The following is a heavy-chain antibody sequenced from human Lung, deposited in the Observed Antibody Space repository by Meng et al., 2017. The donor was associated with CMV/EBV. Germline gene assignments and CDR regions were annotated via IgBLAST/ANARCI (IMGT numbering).Heavy chain of an antibody. CDR3: AKGDDFWSPYYFDY. V-gene: IGHV3-23*01. Sequence: ASGFTFSSYAMSWVRQAPGKGLEWVSAISGSGGSTYYADSVKGRFTISRDNSKNTLYLQMNSLRAEDTAVYYCAKGDDFWSPYYFDYWGQGTLVTVS. D-gene: IGHD3-3*01. CDR2: ISGSGGST. CDR1: GFTFSSYA. J-gene: IGHJ4*02.